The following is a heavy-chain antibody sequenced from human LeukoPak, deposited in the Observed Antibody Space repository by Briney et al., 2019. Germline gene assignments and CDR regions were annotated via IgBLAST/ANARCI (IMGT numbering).Heavy chain of an antibody. CDR3: AGTSTSYYQG. CDR1: GFTFSSYS. D-gene: IGHD3-9*01. V-gene: IGHV3-48*01. CDR2: ISSSSSMI. Sequence: GGSLRLSCAASGFTFSSYSMNWVRQAPGKGLEWVSYISSSSSMIYYADSVKGRFTISRDNAKNSLYLQMNSLRAEDTAVYYCAGTSTSYYQGWGQGTLVTVSS. J-gene: IGHJ4*02.